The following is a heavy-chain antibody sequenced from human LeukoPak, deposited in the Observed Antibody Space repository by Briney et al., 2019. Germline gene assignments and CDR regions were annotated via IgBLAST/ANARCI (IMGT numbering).Heavy chain of an antibody. CDR1: GFTFSSYW. V-gene: IGHV3-7*01. CDR3: ASSITIFGVVRGLDAFDI. CDR2: IKQDGSEK. D-gene: IGHD3-3*01. J-gene: IGHJ3*02. Sequence: GGSLRLSCAASGFTFSSYWMSWVRQAPGKGLEWVANIKQDGSEKYYVDSVKGRFTISRDNAKNSLYLQMNSLRADDTAVYYCASSITIFGVVRGLDAFDIWGQGTMVTVSS.